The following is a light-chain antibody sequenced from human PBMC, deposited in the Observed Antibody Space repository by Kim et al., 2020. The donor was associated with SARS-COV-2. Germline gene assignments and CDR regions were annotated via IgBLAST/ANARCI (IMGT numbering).Light chain of an antibody. V-gene: IGLV3-27*01. Sequence: VSPRQTARITCSGDVLAKKYARWFQQKPGQAPVLVIYKDSERPSGIPERFSGSSSGTTVTLTISGAQVEDEADYYCYSAADNNQGVFGGGTQLTVL. CDR2: KDS. CDR1: VLAKKY. J-gene: IGLJ2*01. CDR3: YSAADNNQGV.